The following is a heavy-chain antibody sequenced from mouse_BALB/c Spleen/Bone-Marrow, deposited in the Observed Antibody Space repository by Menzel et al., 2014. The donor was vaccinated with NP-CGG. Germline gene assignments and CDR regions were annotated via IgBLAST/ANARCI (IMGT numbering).Heavy chain of an antibody. Sequence: EVKLVESGGGLVKPGGSLKLSCAASGFAFSSYDMSWVRQTPEKRLEWVAYISSGGGSTYYSDTVKGRFTISRDNAKNTLYLQMSSLKSEDTAMYYCARQILRGFAYWGQGTLATVSA. J-gene: IGHJ3*01. V-gene: IGHV5-12-1*01. D-gene: IGHD1-1*01. CDR1: GFAFSSYD. CDR3: ARQILRGFAY. CDR2: ISSGGGST.